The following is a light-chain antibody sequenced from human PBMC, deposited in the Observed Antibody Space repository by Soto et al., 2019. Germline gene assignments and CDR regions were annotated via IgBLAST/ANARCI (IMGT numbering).Light chain of an antibody. Sequence: EIVLTHSPGTLSLSPGERATLSCRASQSVSNNYLAWYQQKPGQAPRLLIYGASSRATGIPARFSGSGSGTDFTRTISRLEPEDFAVYYCQQYGNSPRTFGQGTKLVIK. CDR3: QQYGNSPRT. J-gene: IGKJ2*01. CDR2: GAS. V-gene: IGKV3-20*01. CDR1: QSVSNNY.